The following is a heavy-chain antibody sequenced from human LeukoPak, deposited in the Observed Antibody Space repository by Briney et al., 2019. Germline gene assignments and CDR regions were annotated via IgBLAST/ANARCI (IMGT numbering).Heavy chain of an antibody. J-gene: IGHJ5*02. D-gene: IGHD2-2*01. CDR1: GFIFSDHF. CDR2: VTSSGDTT. CDR3: ARIRFDCGTASCSKGVSMWFDP. V-gene: IGHV3-11*01. Sequence: GGSLRLSCAGSGFIFSDHFMTWMRQAPGKGPELVSYVTSSGDTTYYADSVKGRFTISRDNVKNSLSLQMKSLRAEDTAMYFCARIRFDCGTASCSKGVSMWFDPWGQGTLVTVSS.